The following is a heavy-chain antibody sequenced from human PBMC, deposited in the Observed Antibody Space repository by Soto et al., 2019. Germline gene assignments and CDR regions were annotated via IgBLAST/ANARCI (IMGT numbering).Heavy chain of an antibody. D-gene: IGHD3-22*01. J-gene: IGHJ4*02. Sequence: ASVKVSCKASGYIFTNHYIHWVRQAPGQGLEWMGIINPSGGSTNYLQKFQGRVTMTRDTSTSTVYMELSSLRSEDTAVYFCASADYYDSSGFYYDFWGQGTLVTVSS. V-gene: IGHV1-46*01. CDR2: INPSGGST. CDR1: GYIFTNHY. CDR3: ASADYYDSSGFYYDF.